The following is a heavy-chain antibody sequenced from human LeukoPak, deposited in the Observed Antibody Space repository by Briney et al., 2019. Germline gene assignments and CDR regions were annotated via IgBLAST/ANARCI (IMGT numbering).Heavy chain of an antibody. CDR2: IYISGST. J-gene: IGHJ6*02. Sequence: SSQTLSLTCTVSGGSISSGSYYWSWIRQPAGKGLEWIGRIYISGSTNYNPSLKSRVTISVDTSKNQFSLKLSSVTAADTAVYYCAREVGRGIFGVVINHFYYYYGMDVWGQGTTVTVSS. V-gene: IGHV4-61*02. D-gene: IGHD3-3*01. CDR1: GGSISSGSYY. CDR3: AREVGRGIFGVVINHFYYYYGMDV.